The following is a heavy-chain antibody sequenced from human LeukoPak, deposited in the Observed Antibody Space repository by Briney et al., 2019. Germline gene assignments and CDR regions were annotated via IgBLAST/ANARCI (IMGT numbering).Heavy chain of an antibody. J-gene: IGHJ4*02. D-gene: IGHD5-18*01. V-gene: IGHV4-30-4*01. CDR2: IYYSGST. CDR1: GGSISSGDYY. Sequence: PSETLSLTCTVSGGSISSGDYYWRWIRQPPGKGLEWIGYIYYSGSTYYNPSLKSRVTISVDTSKNQFSLKLSSVTAADTAVYYCASLAGVQLMDYWGQGTLVTVSS. CDR3: ASLAGVQLMDY.